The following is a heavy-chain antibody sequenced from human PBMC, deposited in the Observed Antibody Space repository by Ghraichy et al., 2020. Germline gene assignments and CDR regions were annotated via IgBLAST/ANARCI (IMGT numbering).Heavy chain of an antibody. V-gene: IGHV1-18*01. D-gene: IGHD3-22*01. CDR1: GYTFTSYG. CDR2: ISTYNGNT. CDR3: ARSRTYYYDSSGYYRGRYGAFDI. J-gene: IGHJ3*02. Sequence: ASVKVSCKASGYTFTSYGVNWVLQAPGQGLEWMGWISTYNGNTNYAQKLQGRVTMTTDTSTSTAYMELRSLRSDDTAVYYCARSRTYYYDSSGYYRGRYGAFDIWGQGTMVTVSS.